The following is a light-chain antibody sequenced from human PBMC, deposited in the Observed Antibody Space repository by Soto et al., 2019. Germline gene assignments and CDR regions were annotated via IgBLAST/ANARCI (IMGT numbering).Light chain of an antibody. V-gene: IGKV1-39*01. CDR3: QQSYRTPPVT. Sequence: DIQMTQSPSSLSASVGDRVTITCRASQSISRYLNWYQQKPGTAPKLLIYAASSLQSGVPSRFSGSGSGTDFTLTISSLQPEDFATYYCQQSYRTPPVTFGPGTKVDIK. CDR1: QSISRY. J-gene: IGKJ3*01. CDR2: AAS.